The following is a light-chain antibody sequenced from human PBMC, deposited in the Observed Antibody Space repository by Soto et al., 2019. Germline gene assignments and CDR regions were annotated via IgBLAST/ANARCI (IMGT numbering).Light chain of an antibody. CDR1: QSVGSS. V-gene: IGKV3-11*01. J-gene: IGKJ3*01. CDR2: DTS. CDR3: QQRSNWPPGVFT. Sequence: EIVLTQSPATLSLSPGERATLSCRASQSVGSSLVWYQQKPGQAPRLLIYDTSKRATGIPARFSGSGSGTDFTLTISSLESDDFVVYYCQQRSNWPPGVFTFGPGAKVDV.